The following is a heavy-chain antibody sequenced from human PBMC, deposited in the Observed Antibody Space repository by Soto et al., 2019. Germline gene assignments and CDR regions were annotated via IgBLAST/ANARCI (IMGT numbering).Heavy chain of an antibody. CDR3: ARDPKRINSLFGLVISGESNWFDP. Sequence: SETLSLTCTVSGGSISSGGYYWSWIRQHPGKGLEWIGYIYYSGSTYYNPSLKSRVTISVDTSKNQFSLKLSCVTAAYKAVYYCARDPKRINSLFGLVISGESNWFDPWGQGTLVTVSS. D-gene: IGHD3-3*01. CDR1: GGSISSGGYY. CDR2: IYYSGST. V-gene: IGHV4-31*03. J-gene: IGHJ5*02.